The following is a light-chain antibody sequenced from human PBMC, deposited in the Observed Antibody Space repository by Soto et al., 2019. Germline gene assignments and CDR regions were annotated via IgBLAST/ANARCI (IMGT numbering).Light chain of an antibody. J-gene: IGKJ4*01. CDR1: QSVSSY. Sequence: EIVLTQSPATLSLSPGERATLSCRASQSVSSYLAWYQQKPGQAPRLLIYDASNRATGIPDRFSGSGSGTDFTLTLSILEPEDFAVYYCQQRSNWPPGVRTFGGGTKVEIK. CDR3: QQRSNWPPGVRT. V-gene: IGKV3-11*01. CDR2: DAS.